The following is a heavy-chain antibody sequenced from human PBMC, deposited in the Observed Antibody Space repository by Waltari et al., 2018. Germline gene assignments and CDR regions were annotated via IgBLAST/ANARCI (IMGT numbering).Heavy chain of an antibody. CDR2: IYWNDDE. CDR1: GFSLNTHEVG. CDR3: ASQSYCGGXCSPPXFDY. J-gene: IGHJ4*02. D-gene: IGHD2-21*01. V-gene: IGHV2-5*01. Sequence: QITLKESXPTXVKPTQTLTLTRTFSGFSLNTHEVGVGWIRQPPGKALEWLAIIYWNDDERYSPSLKSXLXIXQDTSKNQLVLTMTNMEAVDTATYYCASQSYCGGXCSPPXFDYWGQGIXVXVXS.